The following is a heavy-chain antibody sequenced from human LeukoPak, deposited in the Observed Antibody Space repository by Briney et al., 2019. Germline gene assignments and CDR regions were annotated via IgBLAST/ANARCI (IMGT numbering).Heavy chain of an antibody. CDR1: GFSFDSFS. CDR2: ISSSSSYI. CDR3: AKSNYFDAFDM. Sequence: GGSLRLSCTASGFSFDSFSMNWVRQAPGKGLEWVASISSSSSYIDYVDSLKGRFTISRDNAQNSLYLQMNNLRAEDTAVYFCAKSNYFDAFDMWGQGTVVSVSS. V-gene: IGHV3-21*01. J-gene: IGHJ3*02. D-gene: IGHD3-10*01.